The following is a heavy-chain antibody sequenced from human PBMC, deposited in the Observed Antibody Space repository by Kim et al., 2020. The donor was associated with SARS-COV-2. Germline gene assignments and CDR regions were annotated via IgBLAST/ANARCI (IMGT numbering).Heavy chain of an antibody. Sequence: DSVRGRFTIASDNSKNTLYLQRNSLRAEDTAVYYCAKLHSGYVRDVGPAIWGQGTMVTVSS. J-gene: IGHJ3*02. CDR3: AKLHSGYVRDVGPAI. D-gene: IGHD5-12*01. V-gene: IGHV3-23*01.